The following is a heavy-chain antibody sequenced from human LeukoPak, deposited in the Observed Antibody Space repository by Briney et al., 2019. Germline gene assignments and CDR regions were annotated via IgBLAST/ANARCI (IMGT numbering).Heavy chain of an antibody. D-gene: IGHD2-15*01. CDR3: ALSLYCSGGSCYSGSYYYGMDV. CDR1: RFTFSNYW. CDR2: IKQDGSEK. Sequence: HPGGSLRLSCAASRFTFSNYWMSWVRQAPEKGLEWVANIKQDGSEKYYVDSVKGRFTISRDNAKNSLYLQMNSLRVEDTAVYYCALSLYCSGGSCYSGSYYYGMDVWGQGTTVTVSS. J-gene: IGHJ6*02. V-gene: IGHV3-7*01.